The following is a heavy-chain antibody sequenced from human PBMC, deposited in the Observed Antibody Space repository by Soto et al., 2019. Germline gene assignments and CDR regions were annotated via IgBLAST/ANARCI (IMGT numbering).Heavy chain of an antibody. D-gene: IGHD4-17*01. CDR2: IIPIFGTA. CDR1: GGTFSSYA. V-gene: IGHV1-69*13. J-gene: IGHJ5*02. Sequence: SVKVSCKASGGTFSSYAISWVRQTPGQGLEWMGGIIPIFGTANYAQKFQGRVTITADESTSTAYMELSSLRSEDTAVYYCAREGGYGGNWFDPWGQGTLVTVSS. CDR3: AREGGYGGNWFDP.